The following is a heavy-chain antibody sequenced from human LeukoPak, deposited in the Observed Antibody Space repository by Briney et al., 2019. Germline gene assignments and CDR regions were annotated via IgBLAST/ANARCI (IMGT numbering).Heavy chain of an antibody. CDR1: GGSISSYY. CDR2: IYYSGST. J-gene: IGHJ4*02. CDR3: ARGSYYYDSSGYSETGEID. Sequence: SETLSLTCTVPGGSISSYYWSWLRQPPGRGLEWIGYIYYSGSTNYNPSLKSRVTISVDTSKNQFSLKLSSVTAADTAVYYCARGSYYYDSSGYSETGEIDWGQGTLVTVSS. D-gene: IGHD3-22*01. V-gene: IGHV4-59*01.